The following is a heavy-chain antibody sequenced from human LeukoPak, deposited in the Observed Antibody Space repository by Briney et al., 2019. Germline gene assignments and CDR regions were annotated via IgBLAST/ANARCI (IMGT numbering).Heavy chain of an antibody. Sequence: GGSLRLSCAASGFTFSSYAMHWVRQAPGKGLERVAVISYDGSNKYYADSVKGRFTISRDNSKNTLYLQMNSLRAEDTAVYYCARGDWGLSFDYWGQGTMVTVSS. D-gene: IGHD7-27*01. V-gene: IGHV3-30-3*01. CDR1: GFTFSSYA. CDR2: ISYDGSNK. CDR3: ARGDWGLSFDY. J-gene: IGHJ4*02.